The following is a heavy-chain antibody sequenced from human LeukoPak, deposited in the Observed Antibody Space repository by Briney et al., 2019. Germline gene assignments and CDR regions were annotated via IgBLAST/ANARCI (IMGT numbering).Heavy chain of an antibody. CDR3: ARAECSSISCYRGWGVGYYFDY. V-gene: IGHV3-53*01. CDR1: GFTASSND. D-gene: IGHD2-2*01. J-gene: IGHJ4*02. CDR2: TYSDGST. Sequence: PGGSLRLSCAVSGFTASSNDMSWVRQAPGKGLEWVSITYSDGSTYYADSVRGRFTISRDNSKNTLYLQMNSLRAEDTALYYCARAECSSISCYRGWGVGYYFDYWGQGTLVTVSS.